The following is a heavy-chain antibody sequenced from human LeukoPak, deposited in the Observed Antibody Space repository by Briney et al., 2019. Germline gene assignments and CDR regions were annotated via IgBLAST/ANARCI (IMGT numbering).Heavy chain of an antibody. CDR2: IYPGDSDT. V-gene: IGHV5-51*01. CDR1: GYSFTSYW. CDR3: ARTRSGYYYYMDV. Sequence: GESLKISCKGSGYSFTSYWIGWVRQMPGKGLEWMGIIYPGDSDTRYSPSFQGQVTISADKSINTAYLQWSSLKASDTAMYYCARTRSGYYYYMDVWGKGTTVTVSS. J-gene: IGHJ6*03. D-gene: IGHD3-3*01.